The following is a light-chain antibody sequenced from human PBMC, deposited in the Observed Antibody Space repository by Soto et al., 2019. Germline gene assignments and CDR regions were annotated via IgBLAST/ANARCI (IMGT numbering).Light chain of an antibody. Sequence: QSVLTQPASVSASPGQSITISCTGSSSDIGGYNYVSWYQQHPDKAPKLIIYEVSNRPSGVSDRFSGSKSGNAASLISAGVRPDDEADYYCSSYTTSSTLVFGTGTKVTV. CDR3: SSYTTSSTLV. CDR1: SSDIGGYNY. J-gene: IGLJ1*01. V-gene: IGLV2-14*01. CDR2: EVS.